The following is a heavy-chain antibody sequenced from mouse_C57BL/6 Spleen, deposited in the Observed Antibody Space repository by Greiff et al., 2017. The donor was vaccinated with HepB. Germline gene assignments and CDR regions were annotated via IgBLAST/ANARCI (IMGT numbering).Heavy chain of an antibody. CDR2: IYPGDGDT. Sequence: VQLQQSGPELVKPGASVKISCKASGYAFSSSWMNWVKQRPGKGLEWIGRIYPGDGDTNYNGKFKGKATLTADKSSSTAYMQLSSLTSEDSAVYFCARGGSSYDWYFDVWGTGTTVTVSS. CDR3: ARGGSSYDWYFDV. V-gene: IGHV1-82*01. D-gene: IGHD1-1*01. CDR1: GYAFSSSW. J-gene: IGHJ1*03.